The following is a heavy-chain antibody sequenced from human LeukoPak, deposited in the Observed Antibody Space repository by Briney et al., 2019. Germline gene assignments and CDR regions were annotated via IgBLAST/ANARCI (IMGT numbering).Heavy chain of an antibody. CDR3: ARSPGGANNWFDP. Sequence: GGSLRLSCAASGFTFSAYRLNWVRQAPGKGLEWVSSISSSSHIHYADSVKGRFTISRGNAKNSLYLQMSSLRAEDTAVYYCARSPGGANNWFDPWGQGTLVTVPS. CDR2: ISSSSHI. V-gene: IGHV3-21*01. D-gene: IGHD1-26*01. J-gene: IGHJ5*02. CDR1: GFTFSAYR.